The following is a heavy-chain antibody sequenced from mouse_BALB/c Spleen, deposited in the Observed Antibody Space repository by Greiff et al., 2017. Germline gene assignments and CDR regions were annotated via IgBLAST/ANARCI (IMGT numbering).Heavy chain of an antibody. Sequence: DVHLVESGGGLVKPGGSLKLSCAASGFTFSDYYMYWVRQTPEKRLEWVATISDGGSYTYYPDSVKGRFTISRDNAKNNLYLQMSSLKSEDTAMYYCARGGRYAWFAYWGQGTLVTVSA. V-gene: IGHV5-4*02. CDR2: ISDGGSYT. D-gene: IGHD2-14*01. CDR3: ARGGRYAWFAY. CDR1: GFTFSDYY. J-gene: IGHJ3*01.